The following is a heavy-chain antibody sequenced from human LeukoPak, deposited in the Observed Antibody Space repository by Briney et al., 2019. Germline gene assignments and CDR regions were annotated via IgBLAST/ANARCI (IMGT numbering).Heavy chain of an antibody. D-gene: IGHD3-22*01. CDR2: IYYSGST. V-gene: IGHV4-59*01. CDR3: ARHAHYHDRSGYYDY. J-gene: IGHJ4*02. CDR1: GGSISSYH. Sequence: SETLPLTCTVSGGSISSYHWSWIRQPPGKGLEWIGYIYYSGSTNYNPSLKSRVTISVDTSKNQFSLKLSSVTAADTAVYYCARHAHYHDRSGYYDYWGQGTPVTVSS.